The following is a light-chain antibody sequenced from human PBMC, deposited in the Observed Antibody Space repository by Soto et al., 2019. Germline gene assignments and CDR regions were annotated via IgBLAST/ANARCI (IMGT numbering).Light chain of an antibody. CDR1: SSDVGGYNY. CDR3: SSYSGTNYHYV. Sequence: QSALTQPPSASGSFGQSVTISCTGTSSDVGGYNYVSWYQQHPGKAPKLMIYEVSERPSGVPDHFSGSKSGNTASLTVSGLQAYDEADYYCSSYSGTNYHYVFGTGTKVTVL. V-gene: IGLV2-8*01. J-gene: IGLJ1*01. CDR2: EVS.